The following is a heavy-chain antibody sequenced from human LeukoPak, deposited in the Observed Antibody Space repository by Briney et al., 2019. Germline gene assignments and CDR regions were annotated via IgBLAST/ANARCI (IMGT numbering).Heavy chain of an antibody. CDR3: ARGQLVLDAFDI. J-gene: IGHJ3*02. CDR2: IYYSGST. Sequence: KTSETLSLTCTVSGGSISSYYWSWIRQPPGKGLEWIGSIYYSGSTYYNPSLKSRVTISVDTSKNQFSLKLSSVTAADTAVYYCARGQLVLDAFDIWGQGTMVTVSS. CDR1: GGSISSYY. V-gene: IGHV4-59*12. D-gene: IGHD6-13*01.